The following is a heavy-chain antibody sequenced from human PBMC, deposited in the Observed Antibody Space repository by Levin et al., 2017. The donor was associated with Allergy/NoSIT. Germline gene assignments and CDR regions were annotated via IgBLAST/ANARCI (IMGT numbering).Heavy chain of an antibody. Sequence: LSLTCAASGFTFNTYGMHWVRQAPGKGLEWVAVIWYDGSNKYYADSVKGRFTISRDNSKNTLFLQMNSLRAEDTAVYYCARDYCSGGSCYLDYWGQGTLVTVSS. V-gene: IGHV3-33*01. CDR2: IWYDGSNK. J-gene: IGHJ4*02. D-gene: IGHD2-15*01. CDR3: ARDYCSGGSCYLDY. CDR1: GFTFNTYG.